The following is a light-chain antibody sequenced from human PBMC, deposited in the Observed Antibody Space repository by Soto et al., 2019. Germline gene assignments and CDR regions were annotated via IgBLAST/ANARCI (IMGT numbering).Light chain of an antibody. J-gene: IGLJ1*01. CDR1: SSDIGSYNL. CDR2: EGS. Sequence: QSVLTQPASVSGSPGQSITISCTGTSSDIGSYNLVSWYQQHPGKAPKLMIYEGSKRPSGVSNRFSGSKSGNTASLTISGLQAEDEGHYYCCSYAGSSTFVYVFGTGTKVTVL. CDR3: CSYAGSSTFVYV. V-gene: IGLV2-23*03.